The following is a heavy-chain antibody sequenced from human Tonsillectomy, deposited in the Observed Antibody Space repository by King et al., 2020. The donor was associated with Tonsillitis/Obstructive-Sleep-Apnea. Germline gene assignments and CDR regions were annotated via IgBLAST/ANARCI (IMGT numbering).Heavy chain of an antibody. CDR1: GYTFTSYD. CDR3: ARDYYDSSGYYHGYFQH. J-gene: IGHJ1*01. Sequence: QLVQSGAEVKKPGASVKVSCKASGYTFTSYDITWVRQAPGQGLEWMGWSRPNNGDTNYAQKLQGRVTVTSDTSTSTAYMELRSLRSDDTAVYYCARDYYDSSGYYHGYFQHWGQGTLVTVSS. CDR2: SRPNNGDT. D-gene: IGHD3-22*01. V-gene: IGHV1-18*01.